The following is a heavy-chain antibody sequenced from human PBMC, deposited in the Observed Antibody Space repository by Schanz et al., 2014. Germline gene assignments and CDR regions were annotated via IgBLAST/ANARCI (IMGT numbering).Heavy chain of an antibody. D-gene: IGHD4-17*01. Sequence: EVQLVESGGGLVKPGGSLRLSCEASEFTFSSYKMNWVRQAPGKGLEWVSSITSSGSYIHYADSVKGRFTISRDNARNSLYLHMNTLGAEDTAVYCCARDGDRFYHNYYVDVWGKGTTVTVSS. CDR3: ARDGDRFYHNYYVDV. CDR1: EFTFSSYK. J-gene: IGHJ6*03. CDR2: ITSSGSYI. V-gene: IGHV3-21*01.